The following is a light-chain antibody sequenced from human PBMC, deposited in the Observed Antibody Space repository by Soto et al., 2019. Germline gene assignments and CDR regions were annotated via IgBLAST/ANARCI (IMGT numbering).Light chain of an antibody. CDR3: QQSYSTSWT. V-gene: IGKV1-39*01. Sequence: NQLTQSPSSLSASVGDRVTITCRASQAISSALAWYQQKPGKPPKLLIYDASSLQSGVPSRFSGSGSGTDFTLTISSLQPEDFATYYCQQSYSTSWTFGQGTKVDIK. CDR1: QAISSA. CDR2: DAS. J-gene: IGKJ1*01.